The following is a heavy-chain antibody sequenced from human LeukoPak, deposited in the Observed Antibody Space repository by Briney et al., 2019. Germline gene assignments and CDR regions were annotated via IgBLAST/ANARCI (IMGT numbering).Heavy chain of an antibody. V-gene: IGHV5-51*01. CDR2: VYPGDSDT. Sequence: GESLKISCKGSGYRFTSYWIGWLRQMPGKGLEWMGIVYPGDSDTRYSLPFQGQVTISTDKSISTAYLQWSSLKASDTAVYYCARQGGSYSGAFDIWGQGTVVTVSS. CDR3: ARQGGSYSGAFDI. J-gene: IGHJ3*02. CDR1: GYRFTSYW. D-gene: IGHD1-26*01.